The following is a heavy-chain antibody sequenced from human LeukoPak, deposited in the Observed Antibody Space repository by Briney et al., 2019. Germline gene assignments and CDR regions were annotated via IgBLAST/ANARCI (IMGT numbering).Heavy chain of an antibody. CDR1: GGSISSSSYY. CDR3: ARGKVPAASPFDY. Sequence: PSETLSLTCTVSGGSISSSSYYWGWIRQPPGKGLEWIGSIYYSGSTYYKSSLKSRVTISVDTSKNQFSLKLSSVTAADTAVYYCARGKVPAASPFDYWGQGTLVTVSS. V-gene: IGHV4-39*07. D-gene: IGHD2-2*01. CDR2: IYYSGST. J-gene: IGHJ4*02.